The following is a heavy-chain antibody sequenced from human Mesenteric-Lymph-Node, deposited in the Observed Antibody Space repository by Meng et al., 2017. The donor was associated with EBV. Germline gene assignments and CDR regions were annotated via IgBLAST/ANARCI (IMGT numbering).Heavy chain of an antibody. J-gene: IGHJ4*02. CDR3: ARVYGSGSRALDY. CDR2: IFYTGPT. CDR1: GASISDGGYY. Sequence: QVHLQEPGPGLVKPSQTLSLTCAVSGASISDGGYYWSWIRQPPGKGLEWIGYIFYTGPTYYNASLESRLTISVDTSKNQLSLKLTSVTAADTAVYYCARVYGSGSRALDYWGQGTLVTVSS. D-gene: IGHD3-10*01. V-gene: IGHV4-30-4*01.